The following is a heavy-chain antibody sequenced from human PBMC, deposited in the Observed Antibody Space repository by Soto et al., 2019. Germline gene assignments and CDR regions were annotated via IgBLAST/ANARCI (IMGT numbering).Heavy chain of an antibody. D-gene: IGHD5-12*01. CDR2: ISYDGGNK. Sequence: PGGSLRLSCAASGFTFSSYGMHWVRQAPGKGLEWVAVISYDGGNKYYADSVKGRFTISRDNSKNTLYLQVNSLRTEDTAVYYCAKDRWLQKDFDYWGQGTLVTVSS. J-gene: IGHJ4*02. CDR3: AKDRWLQKDFDY. V-gene: IGHV3-30*18. CDR1: GFTFSSYG.